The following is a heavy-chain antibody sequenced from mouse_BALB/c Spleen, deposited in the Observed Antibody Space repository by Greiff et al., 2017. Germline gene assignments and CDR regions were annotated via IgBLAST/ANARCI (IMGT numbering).Heavy chain of an antibody. CDR2: IDPANGNT. J-gene: IGHJ3*01. CDR1: GFNIKDTY. D-gene: IGHD1-2*01. V-gene: IGHV14-3*02. Sequence: LVESGAELVKPGASVKLSCTASGFNIKDTYMHWVKQRPEQGLEWIGRIDPANGNTKYDPKFQGKATITADTSSNTAYLQLSSLTSEDTAVYYCAVITTATFAYWGQGTLVTVSA. CDR3: AVITTATFAY.